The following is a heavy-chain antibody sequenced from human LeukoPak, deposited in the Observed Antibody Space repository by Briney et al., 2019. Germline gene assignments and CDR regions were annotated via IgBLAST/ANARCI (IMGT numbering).Heavy chain of an antibody. J-gene: IGHJ4*02. Sequence: AGGSLRLSCAASGFTFSSYAMSWVRQAPGKGLEWVSGINWNGGRTGYADSVKGRFTISRDNAKNSLYLQMNSLRAEDTALYYCARDYDYGYYPGYWRQGTLVTVSS. D-gene: IGHD4-17*01. V-gene: IGHV3-20*04. CDR3: ARDYDYGYYPGY. CDR1: GFTFSSYA. CDR2: INWNGGRT.